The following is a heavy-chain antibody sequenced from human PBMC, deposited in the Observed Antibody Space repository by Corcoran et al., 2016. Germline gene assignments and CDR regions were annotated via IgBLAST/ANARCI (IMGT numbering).Heavy chain of an antibody. V-gene: IGHV3-7*01. CDR3: ARPGYGDVWGSYYFDY. D-gene: IGHD3-16*01. Sequence: EVQLVESGGGLVQPGGSLRLSCAASGFTFSSYWMSWVRQAPGKGLEWVANIKQDGSEKYYVDSVKGRFTISRDNAKNSLYLQMNSLRAEDTAVYYCARPGYGDVWGSYYFDYWGQGTLVTVSS. CDR2: IKQDGSEK. J-gene: IGHJ4*02. CDR1: GFTFSSYW.